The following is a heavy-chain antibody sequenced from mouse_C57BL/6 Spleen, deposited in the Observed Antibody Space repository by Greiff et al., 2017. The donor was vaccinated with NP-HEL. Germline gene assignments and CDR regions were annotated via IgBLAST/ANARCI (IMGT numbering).Heavy chain of an antibody. J-gene: IGHJ4*01. D-gene: IGHD4-1*01. CDR3: ARLLLLTGTGAMDY. Sequence: EVKVVESGGDLVKPGGSLKLSCAASGFTFSSYGMSWVRQTPDKRLEWVATISSGGSYTYYPDSVKGRFTISRDNAKNTLYLQMSSLKSEDTAMYYCARLLLLTGTGAMDYWGQGTSVTVSS. CDR2: ISSGGSYT. CDR1: GFTFSSYG. V-gene: IGHV5-6*01.